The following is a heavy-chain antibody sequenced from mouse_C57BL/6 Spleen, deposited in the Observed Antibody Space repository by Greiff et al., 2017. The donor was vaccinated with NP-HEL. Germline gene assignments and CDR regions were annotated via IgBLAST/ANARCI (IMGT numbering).Heavy chain of an antibody. V-gene: IGHV1-52*01. Sequence: QVQLQQPGAELVRPGSSVKLSCKASGYTFTSYWMHWVKQRPIQGLEWIGNIDPSDSETHYNQKFKDKATLTVDKSSSTAYMQLSSLTSEDSAVYYCARRGNFPYYCDYWGQGTTLTVSS. CDR1: GYTFTSYW. CDR2: IDPSDSET. D-gene: IGHD2-1*01. CDR3: ARRGNFPYYCDY. J-gene: IGHJ2*01.